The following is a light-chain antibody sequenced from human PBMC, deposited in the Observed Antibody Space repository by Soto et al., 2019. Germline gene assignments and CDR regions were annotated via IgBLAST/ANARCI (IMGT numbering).Light chain of an antibody. J-gene: IGLJ1*01. Sequence: QSVLTQPPSVSGAPGQRVTISCTGSSSNTGAGYDVHWYQQLPGTAPKLLIYGNSNRPSGVPDRFPGSKSGTSASLAITGLQAEDEADYYCQSYDSSLSVVFGTGTKVTVL. CDR1: SSNTGAGYD. V-gene: IGLV1-40*01. CDR2: GNS. CDR3: QSYDSSLSVV.